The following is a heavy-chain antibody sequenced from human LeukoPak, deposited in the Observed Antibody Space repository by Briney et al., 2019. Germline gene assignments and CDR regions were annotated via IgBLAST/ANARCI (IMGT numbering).Heavy chain of an antibody. J-gene: IGHJ4*02. CDR3: ARDHYHKVRVMVTAPDY. CDR2: INPTGGST. CDR1: GYTFTSYY. Sequence: ASVKVSCKASGYTFTSYYMHWVRQAPGEGLEWMGIINPTGGSTSYAQKFQGRVTMTRDTSTTTVYMELSSLRSEDTAVYYCARDHYHKVRVMVTAPDYWGQGTLVIVSS. D-gene: IGHD2-21*02. V-gene: IGHV1-46*01.